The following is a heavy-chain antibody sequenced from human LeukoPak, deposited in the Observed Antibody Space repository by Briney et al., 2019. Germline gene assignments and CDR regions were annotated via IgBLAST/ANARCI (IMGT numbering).Heavy chain of an antibody. J-gene: IGHJ6*02. CDR1: GFTFSSYS. CDR2: ISSSSSTI. D-gene: IGHD2-15*01. Sequence: GGSLRLSCAASGFTFSSYSTNWVRQAPGKGLEWVSYISSSSSTIYYADSVKGRFTISRDNAKNSLYLQMNSLRAEDTAVYYCARAIGGSYVYYGMDVWGQGTTVTVSS. V-gene: IGHV3-48*01. CDR3: ARAIGGSYVYYGMDV.